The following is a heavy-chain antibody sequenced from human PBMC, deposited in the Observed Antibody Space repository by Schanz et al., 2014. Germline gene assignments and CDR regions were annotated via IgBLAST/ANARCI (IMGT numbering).Heavy chain of an antibody. J-gene: IGHJ4*02. D-gene: IGHD6-19*01. CDR2: ISSSSSYI. CDR1: GFSFSNYW. CDR3: AKDHPSSGWPAFDV. V-gene: IGHV3-21*04. Sequence: EVQLVESGGGLVQPGESLRLSCAASGFSFSNYWMSWVRQAPGKGLEWVSSISSSSSYISYADSVKGRFSISRDLSSNTLYLQMNSLRADDSAIYYCAKDHPSSGWPAFDVWGQGTQVTVSS.